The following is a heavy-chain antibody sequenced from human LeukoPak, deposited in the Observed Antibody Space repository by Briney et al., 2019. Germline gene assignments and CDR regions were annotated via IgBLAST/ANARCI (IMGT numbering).Heavy chain of an antibody. CDR3: ARGVEMATIPFGY. CDR2: IYYNGST. D-gene: IGHD5-24*01. V-gene: IGHV4-59*08. CDR1: GGSISSYY. Sequence: SETLSLTCTVSGGSISSYYWSWIRQPPGKGLEWIGYIYYNGSTNYNPSLKSRVTISVDTSKNQFSLKLSSVTAADTAVYYCARGVEMATIPFGYWGQGTLVTVSS. J-gene: IGHJ4*02.